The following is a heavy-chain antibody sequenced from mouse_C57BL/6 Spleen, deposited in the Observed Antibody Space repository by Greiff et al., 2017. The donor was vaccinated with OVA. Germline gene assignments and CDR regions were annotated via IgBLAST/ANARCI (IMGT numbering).Heavy chain of an antibody. Sequence: VQLKESGPGMVKPSQSLSLTCTVTGYSITSGYDWHWIRHFPGNKLEWMGYISYSGSTNYNPSLKSRISITHDTSKNHFFLKLNSVTTEDTATYYCARGDYYGSSPAMDYWGQGTSVTVSS. D-gene: IGHD1-1*01. CDR3: ARGDYYGSSPAMDY. J-gene: IGHJ4*01. V-gene: IGHV3-1*01. CDR1: GYSITSGYD. CDR2: ISYSGST.